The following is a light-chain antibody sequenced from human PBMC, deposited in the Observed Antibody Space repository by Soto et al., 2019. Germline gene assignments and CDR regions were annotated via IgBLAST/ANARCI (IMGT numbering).Light chain of an antibody. CDR3: HQRQYWPPIT. J-gene: IGKJ5*01. CDR2: DAS. Sequence: VVLTQSPATLSLSPGERATLSCRTSLSVSVYLAWYQQKPGQAPRLLIYDASTRATGIPARFSGGGSGTDFTLTISSLEPEDFAVYYCHQRQYWPPITFGQGTRLEIK. V-gene: IGKV3-11*01. CDR1: LSVSVY.